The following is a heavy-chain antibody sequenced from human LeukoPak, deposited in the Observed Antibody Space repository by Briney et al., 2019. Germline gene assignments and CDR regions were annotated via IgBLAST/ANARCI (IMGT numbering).Heavy chain of an antibody. CDR3: AKDEVYRSSWYGSADY. D-gene: IGHD6-13*01. CDR1: GFTFSSYG. J-gene: IGHJ4*02. CDR2: ISYDGSNK. Sequence: GGSLRLSCAASGFTFSSYGMHWVRQAPGKGLEWVAVISYDGSNKYYADSVKGRFTISRDNSKNTLYLQMNSLRAEDAAVYYCAKDEVYRSSWYGSADYWGQGTLVTVSS. V-gene: IGHV3-30*18.